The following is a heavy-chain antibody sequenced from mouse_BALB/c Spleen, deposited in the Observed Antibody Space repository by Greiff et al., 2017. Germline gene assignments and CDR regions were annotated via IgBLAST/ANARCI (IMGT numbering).Heavy chain of an antibody. J-gene: IGHJ4*01. CDR3: ARHMIYAMDY. Sequence: DVMLVESGGGLVQPGGSLKLSCAASGFTFSSYTMSWVRQTPEKRLEWVAYISNGGGSTYYPDTVKGRFTISRDNAKNTLYLQMSSLKSEDTAMYYCARHMIYAMDYWGQGTSVTVSS. V-gene: IGHV5-12-2*01. D-gene: IGHD2-3*01. CDR1: GFTFSSYT. CDR2: ISNGGGST.